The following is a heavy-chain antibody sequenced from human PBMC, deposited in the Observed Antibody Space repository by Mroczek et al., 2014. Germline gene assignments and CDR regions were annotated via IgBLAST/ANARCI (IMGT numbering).Heavy chain of an antibody. CDR2: ISYDGSNK. D-gene: IGHD1-7*01. Sequence: QVQLVQSGGGVVQPGRSLRLSCAASGFTFSSYAMHWVRQAPGKGLEWVAVISYDGSNKYYADSVKGRFTISRDNSKNTLYLQMNSLRAEDTAVYYCARGGITGTTVEADAFDIWGQGTMVTVSS. V-gene: IGHV3-30-3*01. CDR3: ARGGITGTTVEADAFDI. J-gene: IGHJ3*02. CDR1: GFTFSSYA.